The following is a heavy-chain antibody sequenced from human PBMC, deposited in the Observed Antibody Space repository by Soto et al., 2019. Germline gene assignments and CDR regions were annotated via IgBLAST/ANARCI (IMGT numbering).Heavy chain of an antibody. D-gene: IGHD5-18*01. Sequence: QVQLQESGPGLVKPSQTLSLTCTVSGGSISSGDYYWSWIRQPPGKGLEWIGYIYYSGSTYYNPSLXRXVXIXXDTSKNQFSLTLSSVTAADTAVYYCASASPVVTDVWGQGTTVTVSS. CDR3: ASASPVVTDV. J-gene: IGHJ6*02. CDR1: GGSISSGDYY. V-gene: IGHV4-30-4*01. CDR2: IYYSGST.